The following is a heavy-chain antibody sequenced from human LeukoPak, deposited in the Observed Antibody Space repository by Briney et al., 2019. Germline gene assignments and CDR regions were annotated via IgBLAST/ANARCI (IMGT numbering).Heavy chain of an antibody. Sequence: TGGSLRLSCAVSGFRVSDYYMSWVRQAPGKGLEWVGLIRDSGEAFYADFVRGRFAISRDESENTLYLQMNSLRVGDTAVYFCARDRAALQDWVEFDPWGQGTPVIVSS. D-gene: IGHD3/OR15-3a*01. V-gene: IGHV3-66*03. CDR2: IRDSGEA. CDR1: GFRVSDYY. CDR3: ARDRAALQDWVEFDP. J-gene: IGHJ5*02.